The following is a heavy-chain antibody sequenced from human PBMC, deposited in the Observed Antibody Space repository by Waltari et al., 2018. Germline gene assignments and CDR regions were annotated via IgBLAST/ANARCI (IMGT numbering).Heavy chain of an antibody. V-gene: IGHV1-69*10. J-gene: IGHJ5*02. Sequence: QVQLVQSGAEVKKPGSSVKVSCKASGGTFSSYAISWVRQAPGQGLEWMGGIIPILGIANYSENFQGRVTITADKSTSTSYMELSSLRSEDTAVYYCARDITVTTPEGPWGQGTLVTVSS. CDR1: GGTFSSYA. CDR2: IIPILGIA. D-gene: IGHD4-17*01. CDR3: ARDITVTTPEGP.